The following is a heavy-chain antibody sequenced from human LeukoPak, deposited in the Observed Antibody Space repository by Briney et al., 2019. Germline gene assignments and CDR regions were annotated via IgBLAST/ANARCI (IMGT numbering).Heavy chain of an antibody. D-gene: IGHD3-10*01. CDR2: INPNSGDT. Sequence: GASVKVSCKASGYTFTGYYMHWVRQAPGQGLEWMGWINPNSGDTNYAQKFQGWVTMTRDTSISTAYMELSRLRSDDTAVYYCARDRDPGYYYYGLDVWGQGTTVTVSS. CDR3: ARDRDPGYYYYGLDV. V-gene: IGHV1-2*04. J-gene: IGHJ6*02. CDR1: GYTFTGYY.